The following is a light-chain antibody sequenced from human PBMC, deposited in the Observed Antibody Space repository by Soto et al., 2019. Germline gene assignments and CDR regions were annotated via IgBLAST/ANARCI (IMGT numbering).Light chain of an antibody. CDR2: KAS. CDR1: QSISSW. Sequence: DIQMTQSPSTLSASVGDRVTITCRASQSISSWLAWYQQKPGKAPKLLIYKASSLESGVPSRFSGSGSGTEFTLTISSLQPDDFATYYCQQYNSYPGTFGQGTKLEIK. CDR3: QQYNSYPGT. J-gene: IGKJ2*01. V-gene: IGKV1-5*03.